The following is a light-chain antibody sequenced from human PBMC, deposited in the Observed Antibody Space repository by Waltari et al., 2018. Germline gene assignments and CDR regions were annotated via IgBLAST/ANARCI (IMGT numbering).Light chain of an antibody. V-gene: IGLV2-23*02. J-gene: IGLJ3*02. CDR2: EVI. CDR1: SSDVGFYNL. CDR3: CSYAGRNIWV. Sequence: QSALTQPASVSGSPGQSITISCTGTSSDVGFYNLVSWYPQHPGKAPELVVYEVISRPPGVSNRFSGSKSGNTASLTISGLQAEDEADYYCCSYAGRNIWVFGGGTKLTVL.